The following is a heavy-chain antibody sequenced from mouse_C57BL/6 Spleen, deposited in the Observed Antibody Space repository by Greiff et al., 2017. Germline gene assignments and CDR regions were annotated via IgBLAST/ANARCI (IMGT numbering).Heavy chain of an antibody. V-gene: IGHV1-55*01. J-gene: IGHJ4*01. Sequence: VQLQQPGAELVKPGASVKMSCKASGYTFTSYWITWVKQRPGQGLEWIGDIYPGSGSTNYNEKFKSKATLTVDTSSSTAYMQLSSLTSEDSAVYYCARSYDYDDSPYAMDYWGQGTSVTVSS. D-gene: IGHD2-4*01. CDR2: IYPGSGST. CDR1: GYTFTSYW. CDR3: ARSYDYDDSPYAMDY.